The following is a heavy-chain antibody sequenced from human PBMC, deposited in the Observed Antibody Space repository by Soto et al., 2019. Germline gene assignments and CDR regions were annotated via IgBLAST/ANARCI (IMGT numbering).Heavy chain of an antibody. J-gene: IGHJ6*02. Sequence: PGESLKISCKGSGYSFTSYWIGWVRQMPGKGLEWMGIIYPGDSDTRCSPSFQGQVTISADKSISTAYLQWSSLKASETAMYYCGSHTYGNRHYHYYGVDVWGQGTTVTVSS. CDR1: GYSFTSYW. CDR2: IYPGDSDT. D-gene: IGHD4-4*01. CDR3: GSHTYGNRHYHYYGVDV. V-gene: IGHV5-51*01.